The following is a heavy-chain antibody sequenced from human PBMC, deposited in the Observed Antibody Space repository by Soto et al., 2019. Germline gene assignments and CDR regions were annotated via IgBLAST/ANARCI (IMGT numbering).Heavy chain of an antibody. V-gene: IGHV3-30*18. CDR2: IFQDARIK. D-gene: IGHD5-12*01. CDR3: AKSRRGATINFVYVCMDY. Sequence: GSLPPSCVSPVFRLSINSMHWVRQAPGRGLKWVALIFQDARIKNYGASVKDRLNISRDNSKNTLTLQMNSLRVEDTAVYYCAKSRRGATINFVYVCMDYWGQGTTVTVSS. J-gene: IGHJ4*01. CDR1: VFRLSINS.